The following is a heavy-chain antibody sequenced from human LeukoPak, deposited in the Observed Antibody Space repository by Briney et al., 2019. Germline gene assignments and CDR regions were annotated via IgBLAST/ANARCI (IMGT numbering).Heavy chain of an antibody. J-gene: IGHJ4*02. CDR1: GFSFPYG. D-gene: IGHD2-2*01. CDR2: ITNSGENT. CDR3: AKDSEDIVVVPAAYLDY. V-gene: IGHV3-23*01. Sequence: GGSLRLSCEASGFSFPYGMSWVRPAPGKGLEWVSGITNSGENTYYADSVKGRFTISRDNSKNTLYLQMNSLRAEDTAVYYCAKDSEDIVVVPAAYLDYWGQGTLVTVSS.